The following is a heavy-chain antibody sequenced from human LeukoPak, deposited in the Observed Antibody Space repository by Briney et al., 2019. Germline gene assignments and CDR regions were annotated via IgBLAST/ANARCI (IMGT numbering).Heavy chain of an antibody. V-gene: IGHV1-2*06. D-gene: IGHD2/OR15-2a*01. CDR1: GYTLTYNY. Sequence: ASVKVSCKASGYTLTYNYIHWVRQAPGQGLEWMGRINPNTGGTNSAQNFQGRLTMTRDTSISTAYMELSRLTSDDTAMYYCAITHANNAFDIWGQGTLVTVSS. CDR2: INPNTGGT. CDR3: AITHANNAFDI. J-gene: IGHJ3*02.